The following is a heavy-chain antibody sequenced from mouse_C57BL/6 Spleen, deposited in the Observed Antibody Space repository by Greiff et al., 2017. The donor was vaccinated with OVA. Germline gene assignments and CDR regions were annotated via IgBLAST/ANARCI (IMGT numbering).Heavy chain of an antibody. CDR3: ARAGRDYYCSSHWYFDV. V-gene: IGHV1-50*01. CDR1: GFTFTGYW. CDR2: IDPSDSYT. J-gene: IGHJ1*03. Sequence: QVQLKQPGAELVKPGASVKLSCKASGFTFTGYWMQWVKQRPGQGLEWIGEIDPSDSYTNYNPKFTGKATLTVDTSSSTAYMQLSSLTSEDSAVDYCARAGRDYYCSSHWYFDVGGTGTTVTVSS. D-gene: IGHD1-1*01.